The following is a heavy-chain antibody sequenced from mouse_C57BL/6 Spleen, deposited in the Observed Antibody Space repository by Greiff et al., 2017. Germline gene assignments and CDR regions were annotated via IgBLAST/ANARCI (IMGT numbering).Heavy chain of an antibody. J-gene: IGHJ4*01. Sequence: QVQLKQSGPGLVAPSQCLSITCTVSGFSLTSYGVRWVRQPPGQGLEWLGVIWGDGSTNYHYALISSLGISKDNSKSQVFLKLSSLQTEDTATYYCAKYDSLYYAMDYWGQGTSVTVSS. V-gene: IGHV2-3*01. D-gene: IGHD2-4*01. CDR3: AKYDSLYYAMDY. CDR2: IWGDGST. CDR1: GFSLTSYG.